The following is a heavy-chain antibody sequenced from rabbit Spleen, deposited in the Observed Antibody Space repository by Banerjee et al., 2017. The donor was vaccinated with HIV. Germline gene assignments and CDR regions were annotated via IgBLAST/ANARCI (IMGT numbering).Heavy chain of an antibody. CDR1: GFSFNNSYY. J-gene: IGHJ4*01. CDR3: ARGSAAMTMVITGYYLNL. D-gene: IGHD2-1*01. CDR2: IYPDASGST. Sequence: QSLEESGGDLVKPGASLTLTCKASGFSFNNSYYMCWVRQAPGKGPEWIGCIYPDASGSTAYASWAKGRFTISKTSSTTVTLQMTSLTAADTATYFCARGSAAMTMVITGYYLNLWGPGTLVTVS. V-gene: IGHV1S40*01.